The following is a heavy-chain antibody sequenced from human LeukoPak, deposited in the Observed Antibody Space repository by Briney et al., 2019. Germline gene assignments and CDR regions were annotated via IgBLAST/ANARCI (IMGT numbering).Heavy chain of an antibody. CDR2: ISYDGPNK. D-gene: IGHD2-15*01. CDR1: GGSISSSS. CDR3: AKDFAKYCSGGCDFQH. J-gene: IGHJ1*01. V-gene: IGHV3-30*18. Sequence: LSLTCTVSGGSISSSSYYWGWIRQPPGKGLEWVAVISYDGPNKYYADSVKGRFTISRDNSKNTLYLQMNSLRAEDTAVYYCAKDFAKYCSGGCDFQHWGQGTLVTVSS.